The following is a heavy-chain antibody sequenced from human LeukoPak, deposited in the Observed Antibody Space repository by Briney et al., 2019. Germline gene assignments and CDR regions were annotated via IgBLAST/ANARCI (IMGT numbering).Heavy chain of an antibody. J-gene: IGHJ4*02. CDR2: INHSGST. CDR3: ARGEVTVTTAPPTAHYFDY. CDR1: GGSISSGGYY. V-gene: IGHV4-39*07. D-gene: IGHD4-11*01. Sequence: SETLSLTCTVSGGSISSGGYYWSWIRQPPGKGLEWIGEINHSGSTNYNPSLKSRVTISVDTSKNQFSLKLSSVTAADTAVYYCARGEVTVTTAPPTAHYFDYWGQGTLVTVSS.